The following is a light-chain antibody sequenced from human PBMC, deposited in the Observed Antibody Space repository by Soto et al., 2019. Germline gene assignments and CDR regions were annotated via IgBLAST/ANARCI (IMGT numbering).Light chain of an antibody. J-gene: IGKJ2*01. CDR1: QDIKND. CDR2: GAS. Sequence: DIQMTQSPSSLSASVGDRVTITCRASQDIKNDLGWYQQKSGKAPKRLIFGASSLQSGVPSRFSGSGSGTEFTLTISSLKPEDFATYYCLQHNSYPYTFGQGTKLEIK. V-gene: IGKV1-17*01. CDR3: LQHNSYPYT.